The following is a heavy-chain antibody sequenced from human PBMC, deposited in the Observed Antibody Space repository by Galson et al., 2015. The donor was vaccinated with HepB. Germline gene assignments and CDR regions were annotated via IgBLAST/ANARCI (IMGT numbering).Heavy chain of an antibody. D-gene: IGHD3-3*01. V-gene: IGHV1-24*01. Sequence: SVKVSCKVSGYTLTELSMHWVRQAPGKGLGWMGGFDPEDGVTIYAQKFQGRVTMTEDTSTDTAYMELSSLRSEDTAVYYCATGPHYDLLTFDYWGQGTLVTVSS. J-gene: IGHJ4*02. CDR3: ATGPHYDLLTFDY. CDR1: GYTLTELS. CDR2: FDPEDGVT.